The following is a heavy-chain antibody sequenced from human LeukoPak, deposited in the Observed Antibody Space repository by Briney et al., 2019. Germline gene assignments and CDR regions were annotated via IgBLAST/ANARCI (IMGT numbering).Heavy chain of an antibody. CDR1: GGSMTTYY. Sequence: SETLSLTCTVSGGSMTTYYWNWIRQTPGKGLEWIGYIYYSGSTYYSPSLKSRVTMSVDTSKSQFSLRLSSVTAADTAVYYCARAKGGSFGFNFDYWGQGSLVTVSS. J-gene: IGHJ4*02. CDR2: IYYSGST. CDR3: ARAKGGSFGFNFDY. V-gene: IGHV4-59*01. D-gene: IGHD1-26*01.